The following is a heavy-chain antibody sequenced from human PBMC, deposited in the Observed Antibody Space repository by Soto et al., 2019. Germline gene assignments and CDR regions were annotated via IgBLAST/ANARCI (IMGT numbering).Heavy chain of an antibody. D-gene: IGHD3-16*01. CDR1: GVTFSSYS. CDR3: ARSDRGDYYYMDV. J-gene: IGHJ6*03. V-gene: IGHV3-48*01. Sequence: EVQLVESGGGLVQPGGSLRLSCAASGVTFSSYSMNWDRQAPGKGLEGVSYISSSRSTIYYADSVKGRFTISRDNAKNSLYLQINSLRAEDTAVYYCARSDRGDYYYMDVWGKGTTVTVSS. CDR2: ISSSRSTI.